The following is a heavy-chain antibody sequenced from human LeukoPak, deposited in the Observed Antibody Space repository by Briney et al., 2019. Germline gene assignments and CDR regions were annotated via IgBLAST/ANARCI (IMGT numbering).Heavy chain of an antibody. J-gene: IGHJ4*02. CDR1: GGTFSSYA. CDR3: ARVSVGATDQLDY. CDR2: IIPIFGTA. Sequence: ALVKVSCKASGGTFSSYAISWVRQAPGQGLEWMGGIIPIFGTANYAQKLQGRVTITTDESTSTAYMELSSLRSEDTAVYYCARVSVGATDQLDYWGQGTLVTVSS. D-gene: IGHD1-26*01. V-gene: IGHV1-69*05.